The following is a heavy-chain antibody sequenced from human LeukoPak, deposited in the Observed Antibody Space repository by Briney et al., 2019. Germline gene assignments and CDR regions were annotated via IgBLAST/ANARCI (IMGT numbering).Heavy chain of an antibody. Sequence: PSETLSLTCTVSGYSISSDYYWGWIRQPPGKGLEWIGSIYHSGSTYYNPSLKSRVTISVDTSNNQFSLKLTSVTAADTAMYHCATQILLCHYYWGQGTLVTVSS. CDR1: GYSISSDYY. CDR2: IYHSGST. D-gene: IGHD2-21*01. V-gene: IGHV4-38-2*02. J-gene: IGHJ4*02. CDR3: ATQILLCHYY.